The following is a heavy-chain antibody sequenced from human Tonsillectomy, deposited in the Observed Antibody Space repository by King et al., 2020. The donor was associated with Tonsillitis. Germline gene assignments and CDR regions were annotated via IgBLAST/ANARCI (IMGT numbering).Heavy chain of an antibody. D-gene: IGHD3-3*01. CDR3: VRVMSGTYYEVGSHLEFDP. CDR1: GDSYSKYW. Sequence: VQLVESGAEVKKPGESLRISCKASGDSYSKYWIAWVRQMPGKGLEWMGRIDLSDSETNYSPSFQGHVTISVDKSITTAYLQWSSLKASDSAIYYCVRVMSGTYYEVGSHLEFDPWGQGTLVTVSS. J-gene: IGHJ5*02. V-gene: IGHV5-10-1*03. CDR2: IDLSDSET.